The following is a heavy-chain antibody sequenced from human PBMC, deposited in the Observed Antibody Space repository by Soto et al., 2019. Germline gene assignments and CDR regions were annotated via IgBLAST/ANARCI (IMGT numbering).Heavy chain of an antibody. Sequence: PSETLSLTCAVYGGSFSGYYWSWIRQPPGKGMEWIGEINHSGSTNYNPSLKSRVTISVDTSKNQFSLKLSSVTAADTAVYYCAGGDDSSGYYHNWFDPWGQGTLVTVS. D-gene: IGHD3-22*01. CDR2: INHSGST. CDR1: GGSFSGYY. CDR3: AGGDDSSGYYHNWFDP. J-gene: IGHJ5*02. V-gene: IGHV4-34*01.